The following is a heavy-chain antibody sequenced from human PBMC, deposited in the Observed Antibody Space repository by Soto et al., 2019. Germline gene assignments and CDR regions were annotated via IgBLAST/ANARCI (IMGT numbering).Heavy chain of an antibody. J-gene: IGHJ3*01. D-gene: IGHD2-21*01. V-gene: IGHV1-69*13. Sequence: QVHLVQTGAEVKKPGSSVKVSCKYSGGTFRTESINWVRQAPGQGLEWMGGILPFFGTADYAPRFQGRVTITADGATTTAYMELSSLTSQDTAVYFCAIGHEYGGNCDAFDGWGQGTMVKVSS. CDR1: GGTFRTES. CDR2: ILPFFGTA. CDR3: AIGHEYGGNCDAFDG.